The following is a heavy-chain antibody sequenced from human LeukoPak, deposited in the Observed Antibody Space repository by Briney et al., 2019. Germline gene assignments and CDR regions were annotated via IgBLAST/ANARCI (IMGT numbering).Heavy chain of an antibody. Sequence: PSETLSLTCAVYGGSFSGYYWSWVRQPPGKGLEWVGEINHSGSTNYNPSPNSRVTISVDTSKIQFSLKLSSVTAADTAVYYCARGVLTGYLWDYFDYWGQGTLVTVSS. CDR3: ARGVLTGYLWDYFDY. D-gene: IGHD3-9*01. CDR2: INHSGST. CDR1: GGSFSGYY. J-gene: IGHJ4*02. V-gene: IGHV4-34*01.